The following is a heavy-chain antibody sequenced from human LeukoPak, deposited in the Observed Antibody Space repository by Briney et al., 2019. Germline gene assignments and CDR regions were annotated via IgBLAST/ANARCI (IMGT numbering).Heavy chain of an antibody. Sequence: GGALKISCKGSGSGFTSYWISWVRRMPGKGLGWRGRIDPSDSYTNYSPSFQGHVTISADKSISTAYLQWSSLKASDTAMYYCASHCSSTSCYRYFDYWGQGTLVTVSS. D-gene: IGHD2-2*01. CDR1: GSGFTSYW. CDR3: ASHCSSTSCYRYFDY. CDR2: IDPSDSYT. V-gene: IGHV5-10-1*01. J-gene: IGHJ4*02.